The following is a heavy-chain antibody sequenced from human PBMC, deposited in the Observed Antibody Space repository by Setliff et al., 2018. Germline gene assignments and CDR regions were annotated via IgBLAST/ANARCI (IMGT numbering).Heavy chain of an antibody. CDR1: GFTFWSYA. J-gene: IGHJ4*02. Sequence: GGSLRLSCAASGFTFWSYAMSWVRQAPGRGLEWISAITHSGWDTYHADSVKGRFTISRANSQNTLFLQMNSLRVEDTAVYFCVKGSSDSRPYYFDYWGQGMLVTVST. D-gene: IGHD2-2*01. CDR3: VKGSSDSRPYYFDY. V-gene: IGHV3-23*01. CDR2: ITHSGWDT.